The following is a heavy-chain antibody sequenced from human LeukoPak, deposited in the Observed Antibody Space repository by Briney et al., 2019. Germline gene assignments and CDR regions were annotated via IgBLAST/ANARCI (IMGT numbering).Heavy chain of an antibody. CDR3: ARELRYDNSDSGAF. J-gene: IGHJ3*01. CDR2: VFYNGAT. D-gene: IGHD3-22*01. Sequence: SETLSLTCIVSGGSISSSIYYWAWVRQPPGKGLEWIGTVFYNGATQYSPSLRSRVTISIDTSTNQFSLKLTSVTAADTDLCYCARELRYDNSDSGAFWGQGTVVTVSS. CDR1: GGSISSSIYY. V-gene: IGHV4-39*07.